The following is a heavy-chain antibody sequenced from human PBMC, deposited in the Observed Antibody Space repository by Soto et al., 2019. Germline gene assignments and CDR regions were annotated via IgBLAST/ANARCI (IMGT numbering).Heavy chain of an antibody. CDR2: INPGGSIT. D-gene: IGHD3-16*01. CDR3: ARVPTGKYGVWNY. V-gene: IGHV3-74*01. J-gene: IGHJ4*02. Sequence: EEQLVESGGGLVQPGGSLRLSCAASGFTFSSYWMHWVRQAPGKGLVWVSRINPGGSITAYADSVKGRFTISRDNAKNTLYLQMNTLRGDDPAVYYCARVPTGKYGVWNYWGQGTLVTVSS. CDR1: GFTFSSYW.